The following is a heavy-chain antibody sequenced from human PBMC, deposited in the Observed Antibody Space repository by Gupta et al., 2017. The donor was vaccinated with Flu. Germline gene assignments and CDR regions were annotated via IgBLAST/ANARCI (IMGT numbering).Heavy chain of an antibody. CDR3: ARETPTVTPQAPRYYFDY. D-gene: IGHD4-17*01. V-gene: IGHV1-46*01. CDR2: INPSGGST. Sequence: MHWVRQAPGQGLEWMGIINPSGGSTTYAQQFQGRLTMTRDTSTSTVFMEVSSLRSEDTAVYYCARETPTVTPQAPRYYFDYWGQGTLVTVSS. J-gene: IGHJ4*02.